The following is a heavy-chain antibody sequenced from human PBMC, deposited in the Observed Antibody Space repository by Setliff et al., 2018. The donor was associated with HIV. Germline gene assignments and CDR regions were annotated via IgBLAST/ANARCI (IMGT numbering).Heavy chain of an antibody. J-gene: IGHJ3*02. Sequence: SETLSLTCTVSGGSIRSHYWSWIREPPGKGLEWIGYIYYSGSTNYNPSLKSRVTISVDTSKNQFSLKRSSVTAADTAIYYCARVPRITTLRNAFDIWGQGTMVTVSS. V-gene: IGHV4-59*11. CDR3: ARVPRITTLRNAFDI. CDR1: GGSIRSHY. D-gene: IGHD3-3*01. CDR2: IYYSGST.